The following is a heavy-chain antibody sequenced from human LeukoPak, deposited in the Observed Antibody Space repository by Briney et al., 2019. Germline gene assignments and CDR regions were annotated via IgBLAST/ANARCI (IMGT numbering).Heavy chain of an antibody. J-gene: IGHJ5*02. CDR1: GFTFSNAW. Sequence: GGSLRLSCAASGFTFSNAWMSWVRQAPGKGLEWVGRIKSKTDGGTTDYAAPVKSRFTISRDDSKRTLYLQMNSLRIEDTAVYFCTSFYGDYANWFDPWGQGTLVTVSS. CDR2: IKSKTDGGTT. V-gene: IGHV3-15*01. CDR3: TSFYGDYANWFDP. D-gene: IGHD4-17*01.